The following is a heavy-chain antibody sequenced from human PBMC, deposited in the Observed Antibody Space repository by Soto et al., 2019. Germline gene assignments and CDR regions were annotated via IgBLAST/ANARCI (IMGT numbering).Heavy chain of an antibody. V-gene: IGHV4-59*01. CDR3: ARGFHSSGWPGYNWFDP. CDR2: IYYSGST. Sequence: SETLSLTCTVSCGSISSYYWSWIRQPPGKGLEWIGYIYYSGSTNYNPSLKSRVTISVDTSKNQFSLKLSSVTAADTAVYYCARGFHSSGWPGYNWFDPWGQGTLVTVSS. J-gene: IGHJ5*02. CDR1: CGSISSYY. D-gene: IGHD6-19*01.